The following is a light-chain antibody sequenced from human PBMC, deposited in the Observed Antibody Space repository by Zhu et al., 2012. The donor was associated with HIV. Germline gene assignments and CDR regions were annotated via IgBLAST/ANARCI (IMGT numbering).Light chain of an antibody. Sequence: DIQMTQSPSSLSVSVGDRVTITCRASQTVGQYLHWYQQKSRKAPKLLIYGTSNLQGGVPSRFSGSGFATDFTLTISSLQPEDFATYYCLQSYTIPYTFGQGTNLEIK. J-gene: IGKJ2*01. CDR1: QTVGQY. CDR3: LQSYTIPYT. V-gene: IGKV1-39*01. CDR2: GTS.